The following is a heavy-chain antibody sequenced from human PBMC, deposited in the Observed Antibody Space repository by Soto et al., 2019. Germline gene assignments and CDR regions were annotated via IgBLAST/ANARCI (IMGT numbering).Heavy chain of an antibody. Sequence: SVKVSCKASGGAFSSYAISWVRQAPGQGLEWMGGLIPLFGTANYAQKFQGKITITADKSTSTAYMELSSLRSEDTAVYYCARVYFDILTGYYKGYWFDSWCQGTLVTVSS. J-gene: IGHJ5*01. CDR3: ARVYFDILTGYYKGYWFDS. V-gene: IGHV1-69*06. CDR1: GGAFSSYA. D-gene: IGHD3-9*01. CDR2: LIPLFGTA.